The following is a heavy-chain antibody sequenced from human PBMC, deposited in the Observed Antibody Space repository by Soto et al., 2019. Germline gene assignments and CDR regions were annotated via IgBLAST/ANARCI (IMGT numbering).Heavy chain of an antibody. CDR2: ISSSSSYI. CDR1: GFTFSSYS. Sequence: PGGSLRVSXAASGFTFSSYSMNWVRQAPGKGLEWVSSISSSSSYIYYADSVKGRFTIPRDNAKNSLYLQMNSLRAEDTAVYYCARAPPYADLYYYYGMDVWGQGTTVTVSS. CDR3: ARAPPYADLYYYYGMDV. J-gene: IGHJ6*02. V-gene: IGHV3-21*01.